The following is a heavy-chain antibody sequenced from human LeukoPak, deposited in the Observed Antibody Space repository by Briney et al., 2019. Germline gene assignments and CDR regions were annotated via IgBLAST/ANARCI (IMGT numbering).Heavy chain of an antibody. CDR1: GGTFSSYS. D-gene: IGHD2-2*01. V-gene: IGHV3-21*01. CDR3: ARVDVVETGAKQGFDY. J-gene: IGHJ4*02. Sequence: GSLRVSCAASGGTFSSYSIIWVRQAPGQGLEWVAAIISTSSSRYYAESVKGGFTISADNAKNSLYLQMNSLRAADTAVYYRARVDVVETGAKQGFDYWGQGTLVTVSS. CDR2: IISTSSSR.